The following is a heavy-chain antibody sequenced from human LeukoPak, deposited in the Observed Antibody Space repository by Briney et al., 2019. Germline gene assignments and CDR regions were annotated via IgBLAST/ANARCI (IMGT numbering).Heavy chain of an antibody. CDR2: ISGSGGST. Sequence: GGSLRLSCAASGFTFSSYAMSWVRQAPGKGLEWVSAISGSGGSTYYADSVKGRFTISRDNAKNSLYLQMNSLRAEDTAVYYCARGGFPWFGEFGAFDIWGQGTMVTVSS. CDR1: GFTFSSYA. CDR3: ARGGFPWFGEFGAFDI. V-gene: IGHV3-23*01. J-gene: IGHJ3*02. D-gene: IGHD3-10*01.